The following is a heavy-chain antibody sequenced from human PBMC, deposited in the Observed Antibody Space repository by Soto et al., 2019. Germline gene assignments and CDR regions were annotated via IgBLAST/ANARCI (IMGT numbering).Heavy chain of an antibody. CDR2: IYPGDSDT. CDR1: GYSFTSYW. V-gene: IGHV5-51*01. Sequence: HGESLKISCKGSGYSFTSYWIGWVRQMPGKGLEWMGIIYPGDSDTRYSPSFQGQVTISADKSISTAYLQWSSLKASDTAMYYCARLVYYDFWSGYYTQFDPWGQGTLVTVSS. CDR3: ARLVYYDFWSGYYTQFDP. D-gene: IGHD3-3*01. J-gene: IGHJ5*01.